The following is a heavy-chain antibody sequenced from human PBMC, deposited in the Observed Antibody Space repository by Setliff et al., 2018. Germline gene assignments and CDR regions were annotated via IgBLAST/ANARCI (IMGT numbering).Heavy chain of an antibody. CDR1: GYSFTSYW. J-gene: IGHJ3*02. Sequence: GESLKISCKGSGYSFTSYWIGWVRQMPGKGLEWMGIIYPGDSDTRYNPSFRGQVTISVDKSISTAYLQWSSLKASDTAMYYCASSSGSSSNDAFDIWGQGTTVTVSS. CDR2: IYPGDSDT. V-gene: IGHV5-51*01. D-gene: IGHD1-26*01. CDR3: ASSSGSSSNDAFDI.